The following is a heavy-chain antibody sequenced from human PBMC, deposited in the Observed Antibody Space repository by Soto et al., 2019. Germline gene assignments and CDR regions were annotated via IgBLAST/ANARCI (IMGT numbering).Heavy chain of an antibody. CDR2: IYWDDDK. CDR1: GFSLSSSGVG. V-gene: IGHV2-5*02. Sequence: QITLKESGPTLVRPTQTLTLTCTFSGFSLSSSGVGVGWIRQPPGKALEWLALIYWDDDKRYSPSLQSRLTITQDTSKNQVVLTMTNMDPVDTATYYCAHSRCGGDCLQSYSSHYYYGMDVWGQGTTVTVSS. J-gene: IGHJ6*02. D-gene: IGHD2-21*02. CDR3: AHSRCGGDCLQSYSSHYYYGMDV.